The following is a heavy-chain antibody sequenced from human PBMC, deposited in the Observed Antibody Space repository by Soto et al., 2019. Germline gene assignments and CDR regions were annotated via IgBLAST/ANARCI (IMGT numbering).Heavy chain of an antibody. Sequence: ASVKVSCKASGYTFTGYYMHWVRQAPGQGLEWMGWINPNSGGTNYAQKFQGRVTMTRDTSISTAYMELSRLRSDDTAVYYCARAAMRVGATRSGFDYWGQGTLVTVS. CDR2: INPNSGGT. V-gene: IGHV1-2*02. D-gene: IGHD1-26*01. J-gene: IGHJ4*02. CDR1: GYTFTGYY. CDR3: ARAAMRVGATRSGFDY.